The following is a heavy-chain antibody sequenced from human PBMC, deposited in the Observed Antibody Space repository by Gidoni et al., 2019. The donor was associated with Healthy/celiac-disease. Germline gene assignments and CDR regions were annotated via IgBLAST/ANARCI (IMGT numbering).Heavy chain of an antibody. J-gene: IGHJ3*02. V-gene: IGHV4-59*01. CDR2: IYYSGST. Sequence: WIGYIYYSGSTNYNPSLKSRVTISVDTSKNQFSLKLSSVTAADTAVYYCARLGLGRAFDIWGQGTMVTVFS. CDR3: ARLGLGRAFDI. D-gene: IGHD3-16*01.